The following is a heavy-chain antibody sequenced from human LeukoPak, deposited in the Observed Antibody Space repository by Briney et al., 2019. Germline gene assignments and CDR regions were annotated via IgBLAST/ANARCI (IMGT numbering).Heavy chain of an antibody. J-gene: IGHJ5*02. V-gene: IGHV4-59*11. D-gene: IGHD3-10*01. CDR3: ARDRAPVTMIRGAPGGFDP. CDR2: MFYSGST. CDR1: DGSISSHF. Sequence: SETLSLTCTVSDGSISSHFWSWIRQPPGKGLEWIGYMFYSGSTNYNPSLKSRVTISVDASKNQFSLKLTSVSAADTAVYYCARDRAPVTMIRGAPGGFDPWGQGTLVTVSS.